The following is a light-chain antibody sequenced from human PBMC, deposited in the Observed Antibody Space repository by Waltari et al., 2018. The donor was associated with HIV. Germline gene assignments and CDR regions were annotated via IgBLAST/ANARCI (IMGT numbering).Light chain of an antibody. CDR3: QSPDGGGVYA. CDR2: KDS. Sequence: SYELTQPPSVSVSPGQTARIICSGETLPKQYAYWYQKRPGQAPVLLIYKDSERPSGIPERFSGSSSGTTVTLTISGVQAEDEADYYCQSPDGGGVYAFGTGTKVTVL. J-gene: IGLJ1*01. V-gene: IGLV3-25*03. CDR1: TLPKQY.